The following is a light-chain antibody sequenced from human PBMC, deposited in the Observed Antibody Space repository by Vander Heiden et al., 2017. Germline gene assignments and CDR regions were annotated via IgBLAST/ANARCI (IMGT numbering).Light chain of an antibody. CDR1: SSNIGNNY. CDR2: DNN. CDR3: GTWDSSLTAVV. V-gene: IGLV1-51*01. J-gene: IGLJ2*01. Sequence: QSVLTQSPSVSADPGQKVTISCSGSSSNIGNNYVSWYQQLPGTAPKPLIYDNNKRPSGIPDRFSGSKSGTSATLGITGLQTGDEADYYCGTWDSSLTAVVFGGGTKLTVL.